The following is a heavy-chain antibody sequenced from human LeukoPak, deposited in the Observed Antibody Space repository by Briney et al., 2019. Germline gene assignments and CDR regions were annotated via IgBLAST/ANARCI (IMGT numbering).Heavy chain of an antibody. V-gene: IGHV4-39*01. Sequence: PSETLSLTCTVSGGSISNSNYYWGWTRQPPGKGLEWIGSIYYRGSAYFNPSLKSRVTMSVDMSKNQFFLNLTSVTAADTAVYFCARRLNYGDSSRFDPWGQGTLVTVSS. CDR1: GGSISNSNYY. CDR3: ARRLNYGDSSRFDP. J-gene: IGHJ5*02. CDR2: IYYRGSA. D-gene: IGHD2-21*01.